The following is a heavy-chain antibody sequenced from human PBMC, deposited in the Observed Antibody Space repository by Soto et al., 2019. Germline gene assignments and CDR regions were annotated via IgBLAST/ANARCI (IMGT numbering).Heavy chain of an antibody. CDR2: FYYTGST. J-gene: IGHJ2*01. CDR1: GGSISGYY. Sequence: QVQLQESGPGLVKPSETLSLTCTVSGGSISGYYWNWIRQPPGKGLEWIGYFYYTGSTTYNPSLKCRLTISVDNSRNQFSLTLTSVTTADTAVYYCARGVASPGSWDFDLWGRGSLVAVSS. CDR3: ARGVASPGSWDFDL. D-gene: IGHD6-13*01. V-gene: IGHV4-59*01.